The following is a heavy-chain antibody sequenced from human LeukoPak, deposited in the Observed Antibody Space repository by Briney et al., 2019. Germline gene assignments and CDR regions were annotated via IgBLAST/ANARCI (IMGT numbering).Heavy chain of an antibody. CDR3: ARDTGTY. D-gene: IGHD1-14*01. V-gene: IGHV3-21*01. CDR2: ISSSSYI. CDR1: GFTFSSYS. Sequence: GGSLRLSCAASGFTFSSYSMNSVRQAPGKGLECVSSISSSSYIYYADSVKGRFTISRDNPKNSLYLQMNSLRAEDTAVYYCARDTGTYWGQGTLVTVSS. J-gene: IGHJ4*02.